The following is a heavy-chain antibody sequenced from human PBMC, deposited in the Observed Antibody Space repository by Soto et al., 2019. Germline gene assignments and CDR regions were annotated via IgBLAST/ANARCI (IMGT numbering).Heavy chain of an antibody. CDR3: ARGYSSGWLYGMDV. D-gene: IGHD6-19*01. V-gene: IGHV3-33*01. J-gene: IGHJ6*02. CDR1: GFTFSSYG. Sequence: QVQLVESGGGVVQPGRSLRLSCAASGFTFSSYGMHWVRQAPGKGLEWVAVIWYDGSNKYYADSVKGRFTISRDNSKNTLYVQMNSLRAEDTAVYYCARGYSSGWLYGMDVWGQGTTVTVSS. CDR2: IWYDGSNK.